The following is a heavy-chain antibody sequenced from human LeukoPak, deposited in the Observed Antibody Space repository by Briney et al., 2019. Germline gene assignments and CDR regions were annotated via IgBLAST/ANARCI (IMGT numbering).Heavy chain of an antibody. J-gene: IGHJ4*02. CDR3: ARGSGTRVAPYYFDH. Sequence: GGSLRLSCAASGFTFSSYAIHWVRQAPGKGLEWVAVISYDGSNKYYADSVKGRFTISRDNSKNTLYLQVNSLRTEDTAMYYCARGSGTRVAPYYFDHWGQGTLVTVSS. D-gene: IGHD1-1*01. CDR2: ISYDGSNK. CDR1: GFTFSSYA. V-gene: IGHV3-30-3*01.